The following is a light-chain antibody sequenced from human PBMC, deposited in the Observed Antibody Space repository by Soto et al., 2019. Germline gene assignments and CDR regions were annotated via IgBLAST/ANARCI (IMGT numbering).Light chain of an antibody. CDR3: AAWDDSLIHVV. V-gene: IGLV1-36*01. CDR2: YDD. Sequence: QSVLTQPPSVSEAPRQRVTISCSGSSSNIGNNAVNWYQQLPGKAPKLLIYYDDLLPSGVSDRFSGSKSGTSASLAISGLQSEDEADYYCAAWDDSLIHVVFGGGTKVTVL. J-gene: IGLJ2*01. CDR1: SSNIGNNA.